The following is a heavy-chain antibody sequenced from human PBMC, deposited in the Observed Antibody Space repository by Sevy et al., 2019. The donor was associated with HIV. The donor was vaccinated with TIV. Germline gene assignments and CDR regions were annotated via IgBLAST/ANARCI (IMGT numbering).Heavy chain of an antibody. J-gene: IGHJ4*02. CDR2: IWYDGSKI. Sequence: GGSLRVSCAASGFTFSNYAMHWVRQAPGKGLAWVALIWYDGSKIFYADSVKGRFTISRDNSESTLYLQMNSLRAEDTAPYHCAKGGPNSGYDYYFDYWGQGTLVTVSS. V-gene: IGHV3-33*06. D-gene: IGHD5-12*01. CDR1: GFTFSNYA. CDR3: AKGGPNSGYDYYFDY.